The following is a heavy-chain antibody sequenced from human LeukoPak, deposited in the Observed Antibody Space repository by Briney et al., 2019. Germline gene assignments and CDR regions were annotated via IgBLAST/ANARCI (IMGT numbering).Heavy chain of an antibody. CDR1: EFTFTNFW. V-gene: IGHV3-7*01. D-gene: IGHD2-2*01. J-gene: IGHJ3*02. CDR2: KNRDGREK. CDR3: ARDSASCRGCAFDI. Sequence: PGGSLRLACAASEFTFTNFWMSWVRQAPGKGLGWVAKKNRDGREKYYVDSVKGRVNISRDNAMNFLYLQLNSLRVDDTAVYYCARDSASCRGCAFDIWGQGTVVTVSS.